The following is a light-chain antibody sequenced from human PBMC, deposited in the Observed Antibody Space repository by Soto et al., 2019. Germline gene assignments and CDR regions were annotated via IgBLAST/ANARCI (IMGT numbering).Light chain of an antibody. V-gene: IGLV7-43*01. Sequence: QAVVTQEPSLTVSPGGTVTLTCASSTGAVTSGYYPNWFQQKPGQAPRALIYSTINKHYWTSARFSGSLLGGKAALTLSGVQPEDEAEYYCLLYYGGAYVFGTGTKVTVL. CDR3: LLYYGGAYV. CDR1: TGAVTSGYY. J-gene: IGLJ1*01. CDR2: STI.